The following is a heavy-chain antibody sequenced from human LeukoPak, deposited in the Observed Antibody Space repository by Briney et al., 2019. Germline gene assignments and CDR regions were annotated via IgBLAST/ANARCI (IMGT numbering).Heavy chain of an antibody. CDR3: ALAETSDAFDI. D-gene: IGHD6-19*01. CDR2: ISSSGSTI. V-gene: IGHV3-11*01. Sequence: PGGSLRLSCAASGFTFSDYYMSRIRQAPGKGLEWVSYISSSGSTIYYADSVKGRFTISRDNAKNSLYLQMNSLRAEDTAVYYCALAETSDAFDIWGQGTMVTVSS. J-gene: IGHJ3*02. CDR1: GFTFSDYY.